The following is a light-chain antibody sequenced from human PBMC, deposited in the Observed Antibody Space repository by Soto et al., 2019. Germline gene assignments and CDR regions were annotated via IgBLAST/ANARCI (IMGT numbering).Light chain of an antibody. V-gene: IGKV1-5*01. J-gene: IGKJ1*01. CDR2: DAS. Sequence: DIQMTQSPSTLPASVGDRVIITCRASQSISRWLAWYQQKPGKAPKLLIYDASRLASGGPRRFSGSGSGTEFTLTISSLQPDDFATYYCQQYETYWTFGQGTKVEVK. CDR3: QQYETYWT. CDR1: QSISRW.